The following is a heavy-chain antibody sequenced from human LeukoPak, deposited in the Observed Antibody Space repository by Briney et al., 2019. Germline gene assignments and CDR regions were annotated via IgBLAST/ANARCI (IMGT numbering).Heavy chain of an antibody. J-gene: IGHJ5*02. D-gene: IGHD6-6*01. CDR2: IDSGDRT. CDR3: AREYVGSSWFDP. Sequence: GGSLRLSCAASGFTVSSNYMNWVRQAPGKGLEWVSVIDSGDRTYYADSVKGRFTISRDNSKNTLYLQMNSLRAEDTAVYYCAREYVGSSWFDPWGQGTLVTVSS. V-gene: IGHV3-66*01. CDR1: GFTVSSNY.